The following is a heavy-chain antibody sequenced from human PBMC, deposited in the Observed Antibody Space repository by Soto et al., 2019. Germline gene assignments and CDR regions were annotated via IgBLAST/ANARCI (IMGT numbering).Heavy chain of an antibody. CDR1: GGSISSYY. CDR2: IYYSGST. J-gene: IGHJ4*02. Sequence: SETLSLTCTVSGGSISSYYWSWIRQPPGKGLEWIGYIYYSGSTNYNPSLKSRVTISVDTSKNQFSLKLSSVTAADTAVYYCARDQGLSFDCWGQGTLVTVSS. V-gene: IGHV4-59*01. CDR3: ARDQGLSFDC. D-gene: IGHD3-10*01.